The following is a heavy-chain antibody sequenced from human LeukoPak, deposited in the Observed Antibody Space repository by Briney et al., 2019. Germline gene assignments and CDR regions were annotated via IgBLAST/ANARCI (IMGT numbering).Heavy chain of an antibody. CDR3: AGLIAVAGTLSFFDY. V-gene: IGHV4-59*08. CDR2: IYYTGSA. J-gene: IGHJ4*02. CDR1: GGSISGYY. Sequence: PSETLSLTCTVSGGSISGYYGGWIRQPPGKGLECIAYIYYTGSAYHSPSLKSRLTISVDRSKNQFSLKLSSVTAADTAIYYCAGLIAVAGTLSFFDYWGQGTLVTVSS. D-gene: IGHD6-19*01.